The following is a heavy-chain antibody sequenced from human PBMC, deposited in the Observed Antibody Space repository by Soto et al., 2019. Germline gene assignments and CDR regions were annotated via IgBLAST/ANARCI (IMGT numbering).Heavy chain of an antibody. CDR2: IYHSGST. D-gene: IGHD3-10*01. V-gene: IGHV4-30-2*01. CDR1: GGSISSGGYS. Sequence: PSETLSLTCAVSGGSISSGGYSWSWIRQPPGKGLEWIGYIYHSGSTYYNPSLKSRVTISVDRSKNQFSLKLSSVTAADTAIYFCARVPVRKYYRAGSYQNYYFGMDVWGQGTTVTVSS. J-gene: IGHJ6*02. CDR3: ARVPVRKYYRAGSYQNYYFGMDV.